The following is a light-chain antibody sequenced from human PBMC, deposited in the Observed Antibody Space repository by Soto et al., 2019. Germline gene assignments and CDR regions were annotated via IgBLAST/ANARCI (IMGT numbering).Light chain of an antibody. J-gene: IGLJ2*01. CDR2: SNN. V-gene: IGLV1-44*01. CDR1: SSNIGSYT. Sequence: QSVLTQPPSASGTPGQRVTISCSGGSSNIGSYTVNWYQQLPGTAPKLLIYSNNQRPSGVPDRFSGSKFGTSVSLAISGLQSEDEADYYCAAWDDSLNGVVFGGGTKVTVL. CDR3: AAWDDSLNGVV.